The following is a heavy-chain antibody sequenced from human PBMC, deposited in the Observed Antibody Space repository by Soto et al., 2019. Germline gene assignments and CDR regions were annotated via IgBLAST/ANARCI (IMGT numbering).Heavy chain of an antibody. CDR3: VKAVFSGYYYVPFDY. D-gene: IGHD3-22*01. Sequence: VGSLRLSCSASGFTFSNYAMHWVRQAPGKGLEYVSAISSNGGNTYYADSVKGRFTISRDNSKNTLYLQMSSLRTEDTAVYYCVKAVFSGYYYVPFDYWGQGTLVTVS. J-gene: IGHJ4*02. V-gene: IGHV3-64D*06. CDR2: ISSNGGNT. CDR1: GFTFSNYA.